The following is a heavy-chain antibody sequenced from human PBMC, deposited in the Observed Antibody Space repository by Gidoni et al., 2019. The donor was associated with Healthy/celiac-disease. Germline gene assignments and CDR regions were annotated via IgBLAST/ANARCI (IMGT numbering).Heavy chain of an antibody. D-gene: IGHD2-21*01. V-gene: IGHV4-34*01. CDR2: INISGST. J-gene: IGHJ4*02. CDR3: ARGWGRAVGGIYYFDY. CDR1: GGSLRGYS. Sequence: QVQLQQWGAGLLKPSETLSLTCAVYGGSLRGYSWRWIRQPPGKGLEWIGEINISGSTNYNPSLKSRVTISVDTSKNQFSLKLSSVTAADTAVYYCARGWGRAVGGIYYFDYWGQGTLVTVSS.